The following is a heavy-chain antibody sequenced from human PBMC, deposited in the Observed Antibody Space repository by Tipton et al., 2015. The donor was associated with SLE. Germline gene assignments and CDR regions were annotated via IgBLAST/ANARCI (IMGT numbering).Heavy chain of an antibody. CDR2: INHSGST. J-gene: IGHJ2*01. CDR1: GGSFSGYY. V-gene: IGHV4-34*01. D-gene: IGHD3-3*01. Sequence: LRLSCAVYGGSFSGYYWSWIRQPPGKGLEWIGEINHSGSTNYNPSLKSRVTISVDTSKNQFSLKLSSGTAADTAVYYCARSRRLRFPINWYFDLWGRGTLVTVSS. CDR3: ARSRRLRFPINWYFDL.